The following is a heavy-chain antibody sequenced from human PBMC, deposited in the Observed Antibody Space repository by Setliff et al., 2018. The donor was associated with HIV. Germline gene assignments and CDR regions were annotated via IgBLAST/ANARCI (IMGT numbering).Heavy chain of an antibody. Sequence: PSETLSLTCTVSGGSISSSSYYWGWIRQSPGKGLEWIASAHYSGAIFYNPSLKSRVTMSVDTSGSRFSLKLTSVTAADTAVYYCARPSFGIGGGANFDSWGRGTLVTVSS. CDR3: ARPSFGIGGGANFDS. CDR2: AHYSGAI. CDR1: GGSISSSSYY. D-gene: IGHD3-3*01. V-gene: IGHV4-39*02. J-gene: IGHJ4*02.